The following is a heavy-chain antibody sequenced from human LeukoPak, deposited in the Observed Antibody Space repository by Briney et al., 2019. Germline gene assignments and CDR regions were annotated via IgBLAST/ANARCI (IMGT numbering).Heavy chain of an antibody. V-gene: IGHV1-46*01. CDR2: INPSGGST. D-gene: IGHD3-10*01. Sequence: ASVKVSCKASGYTFTSNYMHWVRQAPGQGLEWMGIINPSGGSTSYAQKFQGRVTMTRDTSTSTVYMELSSLRSEDTAVYYCARDPRSSGAYYYYYMDVWGKGTTVTVSS. CDR1: GYTFTSNY. CDR3: ARDPRSSGAYYYYYMDV. J-gene: IGHJ6*03.